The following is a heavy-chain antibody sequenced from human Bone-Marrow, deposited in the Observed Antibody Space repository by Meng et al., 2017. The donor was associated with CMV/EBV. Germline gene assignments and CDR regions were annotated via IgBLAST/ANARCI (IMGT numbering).Heavy chain of an antibody. CDR1: GFTFSSYV. CDR2: IRYAGNNK. D-gene: IGHD7-27*01. Sequence: GGSLRLYCAASGFTFSSYVMHWVRQAPGKGLEWVAFIRYAGNNKFYADSVKGRFTISRDNSKNTLYLKMNSLRAEDTAVYYCARDLTGELYYFDYWGQGTLVTVSS. CDR3: ARDLTGELYYFDY. V-gene: IGHV3-30-3*01. J-gene: IGHJ4*02.